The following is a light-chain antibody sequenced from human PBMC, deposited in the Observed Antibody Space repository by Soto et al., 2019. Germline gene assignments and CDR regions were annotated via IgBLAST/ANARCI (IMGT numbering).Light chain of an antibody. CDR2: AAS. Sequence: EIVMQQSPATLSVSPGERATLSCRASQSVSGNLAWYQQKPGQAPRLLIYAASTRATGIPARFSGSVSGTEFTLTISSLQSEDFAVYYCQQDNNWPPITFGPGTKVDI. V-gene: IGKV3-15*01. CDR1: QSVSGN. J-gene: IGKJ3*01. CDR3: QQDNNWPPIT.